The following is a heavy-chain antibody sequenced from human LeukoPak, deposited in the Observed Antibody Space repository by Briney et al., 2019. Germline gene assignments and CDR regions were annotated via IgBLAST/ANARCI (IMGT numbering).Heavy chain of an antibody. J-gene: IGHJ4*02. CDR3: ARDQGGGNSRRLDY. D-gene: IGHD4-23*01. CDR2: ISDSGNTR. Sequence: PGGSLRLSCAASGFTFSDHHMSWIRQAPGKGLEWLSYISDSGNTRYYADSVRGRFTVSRDNAKNSVYLQMNSLIAEDTAVYYCARDQGGGNSRRLDYWGRGTLVTVSS. V-gene: IGHV3-11*01. CDR1: GFTFSDHH.